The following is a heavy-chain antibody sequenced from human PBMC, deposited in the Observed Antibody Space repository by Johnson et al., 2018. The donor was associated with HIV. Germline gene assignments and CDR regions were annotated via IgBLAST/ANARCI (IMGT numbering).Heavy chain of an antibody. CDR2: ISWNSGSI. CDR3: AKERGQYYYQPDAFDI. J-gene: IGHJ3*02. D-gene: IGHD3-10*01. CDR1: GFTFDDYA. V-gene: IGHV3-9*01. Sequence: VRLVESGGGLVQPGRSLRLSCAASGFTFDDYAMHWVRQAPGKGLEWVSGISWNSGSIGYADSVKGRFTISRDNAKNSLYLQMNSLRAEDTALYYCAKERGQYYYQPDAFDIWGQGTMVTVSS.